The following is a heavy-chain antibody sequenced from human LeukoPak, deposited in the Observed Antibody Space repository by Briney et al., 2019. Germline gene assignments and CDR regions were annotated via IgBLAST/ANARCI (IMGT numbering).Heavy chain of an antibody. Sequence: GASVKVSCKTSGYTFTTYGISWVRQAPGQGLEWMRGISAYNGHTNYAQKLQGRVTMTTDTSTSTAYMELRSLRSDDTAVYYCARAKYCSRTSCYSEEYWGQGTLVTVSS. CDR3: ARAKYCSRTSCYSEEY. D-gene: IGHD2-2*01. J-gene: IGHJ4*02. V-gene: IGHV1-18*01. CDR2: ISAYNGHT. CDR1: GYTFTTYG.